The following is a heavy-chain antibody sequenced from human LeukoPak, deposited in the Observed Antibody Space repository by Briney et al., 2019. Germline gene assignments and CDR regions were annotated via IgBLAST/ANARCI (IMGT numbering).Heavy chain of an antibody. V-gene: IGHV4-30-2*01. CDR2: IYHSGST. J-gene: IGHJ5*02. Sequence: SQTLSLTCAVSGGSISSGGYSWSWSRQPPGKGLEWIGYIYHSGSTYYNPSLKSRVTISVDRSKNQFSLKLSSVTAADTAVYYCARESNYYGSGSYYTIFDPWGQGTLVTVSS. CDR1: GGSISSGGYS. CDR3: ARESNYYGSGSYYTIFDP. D-gene: IGHD3-10*01.